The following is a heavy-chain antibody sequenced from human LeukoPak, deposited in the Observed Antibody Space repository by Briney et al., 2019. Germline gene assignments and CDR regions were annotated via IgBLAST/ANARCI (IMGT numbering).Heavy chain of an antibody. D-gene: IGHD6-13*01. V-gene: IGHV4-34*01. Sequence: SETLSLTCAVYGGSFSGYYWSWIRQPPGKGLEWIGEINHSGSTNYNPSLKSRVTISVDTSKNQFSLKLSSVTAADTAVYYCGSGSSSWFGNNWFDPWGQGTLVTVSS. CDR2: INHSGST. CDR1: GGSFSGYY. J-gene: IGHJ5*02. CDR3: GSGSSSWFGNNWFDP.